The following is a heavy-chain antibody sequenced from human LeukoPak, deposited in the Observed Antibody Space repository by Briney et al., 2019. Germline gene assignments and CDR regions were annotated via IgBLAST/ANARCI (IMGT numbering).Heavy chain of an antibody. V-gene: IGHV2-70*11. D-gene: IGHD4-17*01. CDR1: GFSLSTSGMC. J-gene: IGHJ4*02. CDR3: ARIRNLYGDYSYHDY. CDR2: IDWDDDK. Sequence: SGPTLVNPTQTLTLTCTFSGFSLSTSGMCVSWIRQPPGKALEWLARIDWDDDKYYSTSLKTRLTISKGTSKNQVVLTMTNMDPVDTATYYCARIRNLYGDYSYHDYWGQGTLVTVSS.